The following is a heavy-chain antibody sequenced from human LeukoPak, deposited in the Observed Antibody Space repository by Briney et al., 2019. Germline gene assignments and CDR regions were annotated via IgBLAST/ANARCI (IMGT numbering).Heavy chain of an antibody. D-gene: IGHD3-10*01. J-gene: IGHJ5*02. V-gene: IGHV4-59*01. Sequence: SETLSLTCTVSGGSISSYYWSWIRQPPGKGLEWIGYIYYSGSTNYNPSLKSRVTISVDTSKNQFSLKLSSVTAADTAVYYGAREEYGSGSYYRGWFDPWGQGTLVTVSS. CDR1: GGSISSYY. CDR2: IYYSGST. CDR3: AREEYGSGSYYRGWFDP.